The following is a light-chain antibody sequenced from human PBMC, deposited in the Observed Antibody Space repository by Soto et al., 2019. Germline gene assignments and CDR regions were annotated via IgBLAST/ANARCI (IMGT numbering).Light chain of an antibody. J-gene: IGKJ5*01. CDR1: QSLVHSDGIAY. Sequence: DVVMTPSPLSLHVTLGQPASISCRSHQSLVHSDGIAYFSWFQQRPGRSPRRLIYKVSNRDSGVPARFSGSGSGTDFALKISRVEAEDVGVYYCMQGTHWPITFGQGTRLEIK. CDR3: MQGTHWPIT. V-gene: IGKV2-30*02. CDR2: KVS.